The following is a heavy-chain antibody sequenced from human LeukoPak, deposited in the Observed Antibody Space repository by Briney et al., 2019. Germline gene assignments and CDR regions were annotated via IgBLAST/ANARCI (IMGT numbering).Heavy chain of an antibody. D-gene: IGHD1-1*01. CDR3: ARGSQANWNDFGWFDP. CDR1: GYTFTGHF. J-gene: IGHJ5*02. Sequence: GASVKVSCKASGYTFTGHFMHWVRQTPGQGLERVGWISPNSGATNYAVRFQGRISITSDTSSSTAYMELSRLRPADTAVYYCARGSQANWNDFGWFDPWGQGTLVTVSS. CDR2: ISPNSGAT. V-gene: IGHV1-2*02.